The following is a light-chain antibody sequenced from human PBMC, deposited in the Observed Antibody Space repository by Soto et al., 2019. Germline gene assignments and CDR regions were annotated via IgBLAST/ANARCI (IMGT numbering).Light chain of an antibody. Sequence: QSALTQPASVSRSPGQSITVSCTGTSSDVGGYNYVYWYQHHPGKAPKLMIYDVSNRPSGVSNRFSGSKSGNTASLTISGLQAEDEADYYCSSFTSSSTYVFGTGTKLTVL. V-gene: IGLV2-14*03. CDR1: SSDVGGYNY. CDR2: DVS. J-gene: IGLJ1*01. CDR3: SSFTSSSTYV.